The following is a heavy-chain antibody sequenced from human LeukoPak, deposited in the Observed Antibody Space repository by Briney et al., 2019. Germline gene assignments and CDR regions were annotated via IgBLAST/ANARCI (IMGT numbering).Heavy chain of an antibody. CDR1: GYTFTNYY. Sequence: ASVKVSCKASGYTFTNYYIHWVRQAPGQGLEWMGIINPRGGGTNYAQKFQGRVTMTRDTSITTAYMELNSLRSDDTAIYYCARAWFGELLYDYCGQGTLVTVSS. D-gene: IGHD3-10*01. J-gene: IGHJ4*02. V-gene: IGHV1-2*02. CDR3: ARAWFGELLYDY. CDR2: INPRGGGT.